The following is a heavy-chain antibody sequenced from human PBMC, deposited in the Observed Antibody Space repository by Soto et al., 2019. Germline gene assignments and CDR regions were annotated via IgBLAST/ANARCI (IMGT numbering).Heavy chain of an antibody. CDR2: IDPRNGGT. D-gene: IGHD2-2*01. J-gene: IGHJ4*02. V-gene: IGHV1-2*02. CDR3: ARVRYRNVIHA. Sequence: QEQLVQSESDVKKPGASVTVSCKASGYTFSDYYIHWVRQAPGQGLEWMGWIDPRNGGTKYAQKFQYRFSMTTDTSTSTASMELRRLRSDATAVFFCARVRYRNVIHAWGQGTLVTVSS. CDR1: GYTFSDYY.